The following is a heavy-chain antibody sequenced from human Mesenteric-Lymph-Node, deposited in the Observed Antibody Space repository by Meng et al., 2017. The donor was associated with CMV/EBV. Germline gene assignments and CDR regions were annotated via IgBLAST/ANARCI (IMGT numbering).Heavy chain of an antibody. CDR1: GFTVSSNY. Sequence: GESLKISCAASGFTVSSNYMSWVRQAPGKGLEWVAVISYDGSNKYYADSVKGRFTISRDNSKNTLYLQMNSLRAEDTAVYYCARDQDYGGNGDAFDIWGQGTMVTVSS. J-gene: IGHJ3*02. V-gene: IGHV3-30-3*01. D-gene: IGHD4-23*01. CDR2: ISYDGSNK. CDR3: ARDQDYGGNGDAFDI.